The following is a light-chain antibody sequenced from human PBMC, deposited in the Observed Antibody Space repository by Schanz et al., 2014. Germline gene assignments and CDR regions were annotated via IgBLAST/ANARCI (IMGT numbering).Light chain of an antibody. CDR3: QQYNSFAT. CDR1: QGIGDA. Sequence: AIQMTQSPSSLSASVGDRVTITCRASQGIGDALGLYQQKPGQAPNLLIYAATHLRSGVPSRFSGSGSGTDFTLTISSLQPDDFATYYCQQYNSFATFGQGTKVEIK. J-gene: IGKJ1*01. CDR2: AAT. V-gene: IGKV1-6*01.